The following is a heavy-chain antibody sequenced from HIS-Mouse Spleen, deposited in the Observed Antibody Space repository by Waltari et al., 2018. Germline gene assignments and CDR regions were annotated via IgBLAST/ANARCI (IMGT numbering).Heavy chain of an antibody. Sequence: QLQLQESGPGLAKPSETLSLTCTVSGGSISSSSYYWGWIRQPPGKGLEWIGGIYYSGGTYYNPSLKSRVTISVDTSKNQFSLKLSSVTAADTAVYYCAREIPYSSSWYDWYFDLWGRGTLVTVSS. V-gene: IGHV4-39*07. J-gene: IGHJ2*01. CDR2: IYYSGGT. CDR3: AREIPYSSSWYDWYFDL. D-gene: IGHD6-13*01. CDR1: GGSISSSSYY.